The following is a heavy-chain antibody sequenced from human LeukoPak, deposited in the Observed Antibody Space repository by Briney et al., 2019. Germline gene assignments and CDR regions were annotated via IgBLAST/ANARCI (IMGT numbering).Heavy chain of an antibody. CDR3: ARDPPNYYDSSGYYTYWYFDL. V-gene: IGHV3-21*01. CDR1: GFTFSSYS. D-gene: IGHD3-22*01. Sequence: GGSLRLSCAASGFTFSSYSMNWVRQAAGEGLEWVSSISSSSSYIYYADSVKGRLTISRDNTKNSLYLQMNSLRAEDTVVYYCARDPPNYYDSSGYYTYWYFDLWGRGTLVTVSS. CDR2: ISSSSSYI. J-gene: IGHJ2*01.